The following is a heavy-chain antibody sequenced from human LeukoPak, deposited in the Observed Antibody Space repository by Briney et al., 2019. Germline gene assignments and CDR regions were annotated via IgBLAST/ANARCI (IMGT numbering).Heavy chain of an antibody. CDR2: MNQDGSEK. J-gene: IGHJ6*02. CDR3: ATYTHWVAGDV. D-gene: IGHD3-16*01. Sequence: AGGSLRLSCAASGFTFSDSWMSWVRQAPGKGLEWVANMNQDGSEKDYVDSVKGRFTISRDNARNSLYLQMSSLRAEDTAVYYCATYTHWVAGDVWGQGTTVTVSS. CDR1: GFTFSDSW. V-gene: IGHV3-7*01.